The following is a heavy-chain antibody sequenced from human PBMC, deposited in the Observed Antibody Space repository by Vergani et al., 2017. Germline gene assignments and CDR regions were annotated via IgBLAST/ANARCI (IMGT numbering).Heavy chain of an antibody. D-gene: IGHD2-15*01. CDR1: GFTVSSNY. Sequence: EVQLVETGGGLIQPGGSLRLSCAASGFTVSSNYMSWVRQAPGKGLEWVSVIYSGGSTYYADSVKGRFTISRDNAKNTLNLQMNSLRAEDTAVYYWARDCSGGSCYSYFDYWGQGTLVTVSS. V-gene: IGHV3-53*02. J-gene: IGHJ4*02. CDR3: ARDCSGGSCYSYFDY. CDR2: IYSGGST.